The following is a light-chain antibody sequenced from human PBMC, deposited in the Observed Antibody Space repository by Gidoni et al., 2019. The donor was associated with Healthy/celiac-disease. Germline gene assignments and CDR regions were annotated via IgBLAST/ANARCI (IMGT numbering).Light chain of an antibody. CDR3: MHALQTPST. CDR1: QSLLHSNGYNY. Sequence: DIVMTQSPLSLPVTPGEPASISCRSSQSLLHSNGYNYLDWYLQQPGQSPQLLYYLGSTRAAGVPDRCSGSGAGTDFTLKSSRVEAEDVGYYYRMHALQTPSTFGGGTKVEIK. V-gene: IGKV2-28*01. J-gene: IGKJ4*01. CDR2: LGS.